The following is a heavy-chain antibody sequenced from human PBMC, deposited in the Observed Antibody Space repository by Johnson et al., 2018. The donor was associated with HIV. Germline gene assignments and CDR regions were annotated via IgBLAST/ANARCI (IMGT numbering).Heavy chain of an antibody. CDR1: GFTVSSNY. V-gene: IGHV3-66*01. CDR2: IYSGGGT. J-gene: IGHJ3*01. D-gene: IGHD2-2*01. Sequence: EVQLVESGGGVVQPGGSLRLSCAASGFTVSSNYMSWVRQAPGKGLEWVSVIYSGGGTYYADSVKGRFTISRDNSKNTLYLQMNSLRAEDTAAYYCASAIPGRSSLDGFDFWGQGTMVTVSS. CDR3: ASAIPGRSSLDGFDF.